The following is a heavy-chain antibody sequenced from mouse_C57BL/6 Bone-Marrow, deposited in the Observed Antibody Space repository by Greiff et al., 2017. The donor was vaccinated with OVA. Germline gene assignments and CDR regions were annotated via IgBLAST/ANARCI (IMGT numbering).Heavy chain of an antibody. D-gene: IGHD1-1*01. CDR2: ISNLAYSI. V-gene: IGHV5-15*04. Sequence: EVMLVESGGGLVQPGGSLKLSCAASGFTFSDYGMAWVRQAPRKGPEWVAFISNLAYSIYYADTVTGRFTISRENAKNTLYLEMSSLRSEDTAMYYYARNYYGSSNYAMDYWGQGTSVTVSS. CDR1: GFTFSDYG. J-gene: IGHJ4*01. CDR3: ARNYYGSSNYAMDY.